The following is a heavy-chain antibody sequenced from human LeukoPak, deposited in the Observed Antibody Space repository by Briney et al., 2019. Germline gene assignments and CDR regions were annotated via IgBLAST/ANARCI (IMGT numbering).Heavy chain of an antibody. CDR1: GFTFSSYG. CDR3: ARGCYPAYYYYMDV. Sequence: PGGSLRLSCAASGFTFSSYGMSWVRQAPGKGLEWVSAISGSGGSTYYADSVKGRFTISRDNSKNTLYLQMNSLRAEDTALYYCARGCYPAYYYYMDVWGKGTTVTVSS. D-gene: IGHD3-10*02. V-gene: IGHV3-23*01. J-gene: IGHJ6*03. CDR2: ISGSGGST.